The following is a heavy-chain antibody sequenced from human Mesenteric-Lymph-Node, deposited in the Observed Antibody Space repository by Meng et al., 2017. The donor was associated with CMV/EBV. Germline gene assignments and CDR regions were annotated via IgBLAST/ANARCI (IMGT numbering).Heavy chain of an antibody. J-gene: IGHJ4*02. V-gene: IGHV1-24*01. CDR3: ATEGGHCSSTSCWGGD. D-gene: IGHD2-2*01. Sequence: ASVKVSCKVSGYTLTELSMHWVRQAPGKGLEWMGGFDPEDGETIYAQKFQGRVTMTEDTSTDTAYMELSSLRSEDTAVYYCATEGGHCSSTSCWGGDWGQGTLVTVSS. CDR2: FDPEDGET. CDR1: GYTLTELS.